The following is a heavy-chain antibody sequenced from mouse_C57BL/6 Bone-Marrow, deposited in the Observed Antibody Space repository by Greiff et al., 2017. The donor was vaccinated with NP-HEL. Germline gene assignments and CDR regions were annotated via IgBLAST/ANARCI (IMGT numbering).Heavy chain of an antibody. D-gene: IGHD2-2*01. J-gene: IGHJ2*01. V-gene: IGHV1-26*01. CDR1: GYTFTDYY. Sequence: EVQLQQSGPELVKPGASVKISCKASGYTFTDYYMNWVKQSHGKSLEWIGDINPNNGGTSYNQKFKGKATLTVDKSSSTAYMELRSLTSEDSAVYYCARGWVRDYWGQGTTLTVSS. CDR2: INPNNGGT. CDR3: ARGWVRDY.